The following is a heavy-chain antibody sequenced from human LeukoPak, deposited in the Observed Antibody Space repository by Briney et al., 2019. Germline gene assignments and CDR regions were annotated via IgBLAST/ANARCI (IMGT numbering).Heavy chain of an antibody. CDR2: INPNSGGT. Sequence: ASVKVSCKASGYTFTGYYMHWVRQAPGQGLEWMGWINPNSGGTNYAQKFQGRVTMTRDTSISTAYMELSRLRSDDTAVYYCASGYYYGSGSYFPFLYWGEGTLVTVSS. CDR3: ASGYYYGSGSYFPFLY. D-gene: IGHD3-10*01. J-gene: IGHJ4*02. V-gene: IGHV1-2*02. CDR1: GYTFTGYY.